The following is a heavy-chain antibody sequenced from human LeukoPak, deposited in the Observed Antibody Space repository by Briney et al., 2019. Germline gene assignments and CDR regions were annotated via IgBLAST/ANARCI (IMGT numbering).Heavy chain of an antibody. CDR2: IYSDGNT. CDR1: GFTFGKYW. V-gene: IGHV3-53*01. D-gene: IGHD6-13*01. CDR3: AGDTHSSSWYDH. Sequence: GGSLRLSCVASGFTFGKYWMSWVRQAPGKGLEWVSSIYSDGNTYYADSVKGRFTISRDSSRNTLYLQMNSLRVEDSAVYYCAGDTHSSSWYDHWGQGTLVTVSS. J-gene: IGHJ5*02.